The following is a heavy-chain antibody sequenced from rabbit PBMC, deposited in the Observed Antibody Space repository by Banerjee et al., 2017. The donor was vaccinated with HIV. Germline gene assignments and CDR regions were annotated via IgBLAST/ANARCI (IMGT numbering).Heavy chain of an antibody. CDR2: IYTSSGST. V-gene: IGHV1S43*01. D-gene: IGHD2-1*01. CDR3: VGDRGYGESGL. Sequence: QQQLEESGGDLVKPEGSLTLTCTASGFSFSSGYYMCWVRQAPGKGLDLIACIYTSSGSTWYVSWVNGRFTISRSTSLNTVTLQMTSLTAADTATYFCVGDRGYGESGLWGQGTLVT. CDR1: GFSFSSGYY. J-gene: IGHJ3*01.